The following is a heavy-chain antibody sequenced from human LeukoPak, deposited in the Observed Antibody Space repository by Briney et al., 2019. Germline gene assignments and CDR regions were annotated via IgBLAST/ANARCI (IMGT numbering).Heavy chain of an antibody. CDR1: GYTFTGYY. J-gene: IGHJ3*02. D-gene: IGHD2-2*01. CDR3: AREGCSRTSCYGRDASDI. V-gene: IGHV1-2*02. CDR2: VNPKIGGT. Sequence: ASVKVSCNACGYTFTGYYMHWVRQAPGQGLEWMGWVNPKIGGTNYAQKFQDRVTMTRDTSISTAYMELSRLRSDGTAGYYCAREGCSRTSCYGRDASDIWDQGTMVTVSS.